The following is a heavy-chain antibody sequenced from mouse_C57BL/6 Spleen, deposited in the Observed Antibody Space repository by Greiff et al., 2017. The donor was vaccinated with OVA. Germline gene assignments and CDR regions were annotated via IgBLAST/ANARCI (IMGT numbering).Heavy chain of an antibody. V-gene: IGHV14-2*01. D-gene: IGHD1-1*01. CDR2: IDPEDGET. J-gene: IGHJ3*01. CDR3: ARDYGSSPFAY. CDR1: GFNIKDSY. Sequence: EVMLVESGAELVKPGASVQLSCTASGFNIKDSYMHWVKQRTEQGLEWIGRIDPEDGETKYAPKFQGKATITADTSSNTAYLQLSSLTSEDTAVYYCARDYGSSPFAYWGQGTLVTVSA.